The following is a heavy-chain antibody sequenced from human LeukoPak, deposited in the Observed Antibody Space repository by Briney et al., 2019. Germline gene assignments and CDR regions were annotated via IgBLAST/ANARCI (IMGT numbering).Heavy chain of an antibody. CDR1: GFTFSSYG. V-gene: IGHV3-23*01. D-gene: IGHD3-22*01. J-gene: IGHJ5*02. CDR3: ARDRTYYYDSSGYNRNWFDP. CDR2: ISGSGGST. Sequence: GGSLRLSCAASGFTFSSYGMSWVRQAPGKGLEWVSAISGSGGSTYYADSVKGRFTISRDNSKNTLYLQMNSLRAEDTAVYYCARDRTYYYDSSGYNRNWFDPWGQGTLVTVSS.